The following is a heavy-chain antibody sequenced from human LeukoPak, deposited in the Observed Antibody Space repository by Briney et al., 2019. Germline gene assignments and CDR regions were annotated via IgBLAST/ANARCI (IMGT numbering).Heavy chain of an antibody. J-gene: IGHJ5*01. CDR3: VKTFQYSSNWYDY. CDR1: GFSLISYN. Sequence: PGGSLNLSCAASGFSLISYNMNWVRQAPGKGLEWVSSISAGGGGTSYADSVKGRITISRDNSKNTVYLQMNSLRAEDTAVYFCVKTFQYSSNWYDYWGRGTLATVSS. V-gene: IGHV3-23*01. CDR2: ISAGGGGT. D-gene: IGHD6-6*01.